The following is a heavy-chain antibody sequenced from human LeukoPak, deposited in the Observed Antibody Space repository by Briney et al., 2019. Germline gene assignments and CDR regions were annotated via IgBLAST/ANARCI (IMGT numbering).Heavy chain of an antibody. CDR2: ISGSGGST. CDR1: GFTFSSYA. CDR3: AKDRTLYSSSWYYFDY. V-gene: IGHV3-23*01. J-gene: IGHJ4*02. Sequence: GGSLRLSCAASGFTFSSYAMSWVRQAPGKGREWGSAISGSGGSTYYADSVRGRFTISRDNSKNTLYLQMNSLRAEDTAVYYCAKDRTLYSSSWYYFDYWGQGTLVTVSS. D-gene: IGHD6-13*01.